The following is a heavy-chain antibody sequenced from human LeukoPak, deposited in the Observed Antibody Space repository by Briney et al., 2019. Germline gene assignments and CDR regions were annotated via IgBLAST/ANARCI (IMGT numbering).Heavy chain of an antibody. Sequence: GGSLRLSCAASGFTFSSYSMNWVRQAPGRGLEWVSSISSSSSYIYYAHSVKGRFTISRDNAKNSLYLQMNSLRAEDTAVYYCARDPPRYSYGEGYWGQGTLVTVSS. CDR3: ARDPPRYSYGEGY. J-gene: IGHJ4*02. D-gene: IGHD5-18*01. V-gene: IGHV3-21*01. CDR1: GFTFSSYS. CDR2: ISSSSSYI.